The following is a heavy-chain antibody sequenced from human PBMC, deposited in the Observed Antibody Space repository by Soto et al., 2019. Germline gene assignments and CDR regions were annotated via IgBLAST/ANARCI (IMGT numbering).Heavy chain of an antibody. CDR3: ARTVAGPYYFDY. Sequence: SETLSLTCTVSGGPISSGGYYWSWIRQHPGKGLEWIGYIYYSGSTYYNPSLKSRVTISVDTSKNQFSLKLSSATAADTAVYYCARTVAGPYYFDYWGQGTRVIVSS. CDR1: GGPISSGGYY. D-gene: IGHD6-19*01. J-gene: IGHJ4*02. V-gene: IGHV4-31*03. CDR2: IYYSGST.